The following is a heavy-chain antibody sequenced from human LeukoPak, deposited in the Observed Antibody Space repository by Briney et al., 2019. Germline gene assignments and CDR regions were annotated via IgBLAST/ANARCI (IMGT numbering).Heavy chain of an antibody. CDR2: ISTSSSYI. CDR1: GFTFPTYS. Sequence: GGSLRLSCAASGFTFPTYSMNWVRQAPGKGLEWVSFISTSSSYIYYADSVKGRFTISRDNAKNSLYLQMNSLRAEDTAVYYCARDLVGNSGYDYWGQGSLVTVSS. CDR3: ARDLVGNSGYDY. D-gene: IGHD3-22*01. V-gene: IGHV3-21*01. J-gene: IGHJ4*02.